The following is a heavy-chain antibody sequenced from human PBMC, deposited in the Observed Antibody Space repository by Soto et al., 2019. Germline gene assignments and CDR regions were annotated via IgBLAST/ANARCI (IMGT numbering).Heavy chain of an antibody. V-gene: IGHV1-18*01. CDR3: ARGDHPDGYYDFWSCYSGNWCYP. J-gene: IGHJ5*02. CDR2: ISAYNGNT. Sequence: QVQLVQSGAEVKKPGASVKVSCKASGYTFTSYGISWVRQAPGQGLEWMGWISAYNGNTNYAQKLQGRVTMTTDTSTSTADVELRRLRSDDTAVYYCARGDHPDGYYDFWSCYSGNWCYPWGQGTLVTVSA. CDR1: GYTFTSYG. D-gene: IGHD3-3*01.